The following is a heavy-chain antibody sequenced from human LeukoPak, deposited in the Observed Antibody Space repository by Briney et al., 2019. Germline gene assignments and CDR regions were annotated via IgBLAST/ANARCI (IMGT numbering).Heavy chain of an antibody. V-gene: IGHV1-2*02. CDR2: INPNIGGT. CDR1: GYTFTGNY. D-gene: IGHD5-12*01. J-gene: IGHJ4*02. Sequence: ASVKVSCKSSGYTFTGNYMHWVRQAPGQGLEWMGWINPNIGGTNYAQKFQGRVTMTRDTSISTAYMELSRLRSDDTAVYYCVRDYFRGDIVATIMDYWGQGTLVTVFS. CDR3: VRDYFRGDIVATIMDY.